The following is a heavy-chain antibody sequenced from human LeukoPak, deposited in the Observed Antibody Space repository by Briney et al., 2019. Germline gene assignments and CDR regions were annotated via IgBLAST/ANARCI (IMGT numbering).Heavy chain of an antibody. V-gene: IGHV3-23*01. D-gene: IGHD3-10*01. CDR1: GFTFSSYA. J-gene: IGHJ4*02. Sequence: PGGSLRLSCAASGFTFSSYAMSWVRQAPGKGLEWVSAISGSGGSTYYADSVKGRFTISRDNSKNTLYLQMNSLRAEDTAVYYCGKSLERVLWFGELSLFDYWGQGTLVTVSS. CDR3: GKSLERVLWFGELSLFDY. CDR2: ISGSGGST.